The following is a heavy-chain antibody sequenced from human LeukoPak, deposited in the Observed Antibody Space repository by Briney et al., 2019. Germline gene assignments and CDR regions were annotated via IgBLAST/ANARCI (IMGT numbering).Heavy chain of an antibody. V-gene: IGHV3-7*01. CDR2: IKRDGSEK. CDR1: GFTFSSYW. Sequence: GGSLRLSCAASGFTFSSYWMSWLRQAPGKGLEWVANIKRDGSEKYYVDSVKGRFTISRDNAKNSLYLQMNSLRAEDTAVYYGARSGGIWCGESYYFDYWGQGTLVTVSS. J-gene: IGHJ4*02. D-gene: IGHD3-10*01. CDR3: ARSGGIWCGESYYFDY.